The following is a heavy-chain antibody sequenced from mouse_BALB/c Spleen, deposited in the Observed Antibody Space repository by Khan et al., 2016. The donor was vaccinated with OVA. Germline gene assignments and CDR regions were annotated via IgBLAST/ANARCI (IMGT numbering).Heavy chain of an antibody. Sequence: QVQLQQSGAELVKPGASVKIACKATGYTFSSYWIEWVKQRPGHGLEWIGEILPGRGNTNYNEKVKGEATVTADTSFNRAYMQPSSLTSEDSAVYFDARGARTTYGMDYWGQGNSVTVSS. J-gene: IGHJ4*01. CDR2: ILPGRGNT. V-gene: IGHV1-9*01. CDR3: ARGARTTYGMDY. CDR1: GYTFSSYW. D-gene: IGHD2-12*01.